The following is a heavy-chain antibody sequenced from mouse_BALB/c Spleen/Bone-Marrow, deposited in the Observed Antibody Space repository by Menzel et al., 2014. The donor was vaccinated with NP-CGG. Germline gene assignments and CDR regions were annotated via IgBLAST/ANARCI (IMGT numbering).Heavy chain of an antibody. D-gene: IGHD1-1*01. J-gene: IGHJ1*01. CDR3: ARLNYYGNLFV. Sequence: EVKLQESGGGLVQPGGSLKLSCAASGFDSSRYWMSWVRQAPGKGLEWIGEINPDSRTINYTPSLKDKFIISRDNAKNTLYLQMSKVRSEDTALYYCARLNYYGNLFVWGAGTTVTVSS. CDR2: INPDSRTI. V-gene: IGHV4-1*02. CDR1: GFDSSRYW.